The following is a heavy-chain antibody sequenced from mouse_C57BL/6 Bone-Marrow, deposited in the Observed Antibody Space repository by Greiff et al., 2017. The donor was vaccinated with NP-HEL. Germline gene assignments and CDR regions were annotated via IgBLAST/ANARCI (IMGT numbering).Heavy chain of an antibody. V-gene: IGHV1-42*01. Sequence: VQLQQSGKEMVKPGASVKISCKASGYSFTGYYMNWVKQSPEKSLEWIGEINASTGGTTYNQKFKAKATLTVDKSSSTAYMQLKSLTSEDSAVYNCARVDYGYAMDYWDQGTSVTVSS. CDR3: ARVDYGYAMDY. CDR1: GYSFTGYY. CDR2: INASTGGT. D-gene: IGHD2-4*01. J-gene: IGHJ4*01.